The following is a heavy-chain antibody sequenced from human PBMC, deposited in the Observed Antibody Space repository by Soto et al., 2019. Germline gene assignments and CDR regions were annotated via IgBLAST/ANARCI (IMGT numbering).Heavy chain of an antibody. Sequence: QVQLVESGGGVVRPGRSLRLTCAASGFTFRNYGMHWVRQAPGKGLEWVAVISHDGSDKYYADSMKGRFIISRDNSENTLSLNMNSLKPEDTAVYYCAKENQHLVHDYWGQGTLVTVSS. CDR3: AKENQHLVHDY. CDR2: ISHDGSDK. CDR1: GFTFRNYG. V-gene: IGHV3-30*18. D-gene: IGHD6-13*01. J-gene: IGHJ4*02.